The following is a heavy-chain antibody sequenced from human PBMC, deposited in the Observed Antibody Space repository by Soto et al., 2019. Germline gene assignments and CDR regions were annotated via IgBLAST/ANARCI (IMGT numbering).Heavy chain of an antibody. J-gene: IGHJ6*02. CDR1: GFTFTNAW. D-gene: IGHD2-2*01. V-gene: IGHV3-15*07. Sequence: EVQLVESGGGLVKPGVSLRLSCAASGFTFTNAWMNWVRQAPGKGQEWVGRIKSKTDGGTADYAAPVKGRFTISRDDSRTTLYLQMNSLKAEDTAVYYCTPGGVSAAAKGYYYYAMDVWGQGTTVTVSS. CDR2: IKSKTDGGTA. CDR3: TPGGVSAAAKGYYYYAMDV.